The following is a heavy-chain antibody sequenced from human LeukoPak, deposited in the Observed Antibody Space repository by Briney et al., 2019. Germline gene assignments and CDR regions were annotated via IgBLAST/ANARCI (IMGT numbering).Heavy chain of an antibody. CDR2: ISAYNGNT. Sequence: ASVKVSCKVSGYTLTELSMHWVRQAPGQGLEWMGWISAYNGNTNYAQKLQGRVTMTTDTSTSTAYMELRSLRSDDTAVYYCARYPMVRDNNWFDPWGQGTLVTVSS. V-gene: IGHV1-18*01. D-gene: IGHD3-10*01. J-gene: IGHJ5*02. CDR3: ARYPMVRDNNWFDP. CDR1: GYTLTELS.